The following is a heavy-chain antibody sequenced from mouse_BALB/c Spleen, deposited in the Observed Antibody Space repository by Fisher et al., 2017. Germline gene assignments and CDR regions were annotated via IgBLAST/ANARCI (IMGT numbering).Heavy chain of an antibody. D-gene: IGHD3-3*01. Sequence: KFKGKATLTADKSSSTAYMELSSLTSEDSAVYYCTRGRDSFCMDYWGQGTSVT. V-gene: IGHV1-15*01. CDR3: TRGRDSFCMDY. J-gene: IGHJ4*01.